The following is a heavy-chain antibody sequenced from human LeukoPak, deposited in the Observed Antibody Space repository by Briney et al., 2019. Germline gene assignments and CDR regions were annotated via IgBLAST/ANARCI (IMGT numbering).Heavy chain of an antibody. D-gene: IGHD5-24*01. CDR3: ARGERWLQSLYYFDY. CDR1: GFTFSSYS. CDR2: ISSSSSTI. V-gene: IGHV3-48*02. Sequence: GGSLRLSSAASGFTFSSYSMNWVRQAPGKGLEWVSYISSSSSTIYYADSVKGRFTISRDNAKNSLYLQMNSLRDEDTAVYYCARGERWLQSLYYFDYWGQGTLVTVSS. J-gene: IGHJ4*02.